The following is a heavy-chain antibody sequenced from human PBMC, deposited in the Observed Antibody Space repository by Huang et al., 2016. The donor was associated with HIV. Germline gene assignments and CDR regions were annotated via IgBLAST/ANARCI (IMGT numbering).Heavy chain of an antibody. CDR2: LNPKNGAT. Sequence: QVQLVQSGAEVKKPGASVKVSCKPSGYTFADYFIHWVRQAPGQGLEWMAGLNPKNGATKYAQKFLGRVTVTGDTSINTAYMEFSGLTSDDTANYYCTRDGVAPDEEFDYWGQGTLIIVSS. J-gene: IGHJ4*02. V-gene: IGHV1-2*02. CDR1: GYTFADYF. CDR3: TRDGVAPDEEFDY. D-gene: IGHD5-12*01.